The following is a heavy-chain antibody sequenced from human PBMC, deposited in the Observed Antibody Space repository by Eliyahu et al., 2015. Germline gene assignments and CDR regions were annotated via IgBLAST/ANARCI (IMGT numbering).Heavy chain of an antibody. CDR1: GFPFSXYG. J-gene: IGHJ3*02. CDR2: IWYDGSNK. D-gene: IGHD3-22*01. Sequence: QVQLVESGGGVVQPGRSLRLXXXASGFPFSXYGMXWVRQAPGKGLEWVAVIWYDGSNKYYADSVKGRFTISRDNSKNTLHLQMNSLRAEDTAVYYCARNSADSGYYHLDTFDIWGQGTKVTVSS. CDR3: ARNSADSGYYHLDTFDI. V-gene: IGHV3-33*01.